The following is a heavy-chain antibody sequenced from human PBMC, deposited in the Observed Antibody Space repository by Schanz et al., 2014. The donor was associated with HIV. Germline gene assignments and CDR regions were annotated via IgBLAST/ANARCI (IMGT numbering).Heavy chain of an antibody. Sequence: EVQQVLESGGGLVQPGGSLRLSCAASGFSFSDYWMHWVRQVPGKGLLWVSRMNNDVSSRLYADSVKGRFTISRDNAKNTLYLQMNSLRDEDTAVYYCANSGYCTSGICYTRGNGMDVWGQGSLVTVSS. CDR2: MNNDVSSR. D-gene: IGHD2-8*01. CDR3: ANSGYCTSGICYTRGNGMDV. CDR1: GFSFSDYW. V-gene: IGHV3-74*02. J-gene: IGHJ6*02.